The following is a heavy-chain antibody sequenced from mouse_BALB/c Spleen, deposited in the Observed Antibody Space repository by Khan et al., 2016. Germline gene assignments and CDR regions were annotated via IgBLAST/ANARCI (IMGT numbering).Heavy chain of an antibody. D-gene: IGHD1-1*01. CDR3: ASYYGSSYFDY. CDR2: ISYSGST. J-gene: IGHJ2*01. CDR1: GYSITSDYA. Sequence: EVQLQESGPGLVKPSQSLSLTCTVTGYSITSDYAWNWIRQFPGNKLEWMGYISYSGSTSYNPSLKSRISITRDTSKNQFFLQLNSVTTEDTATXYWASYYGSSYFDYWGQGTTLTVSS. V-gene: IGHV3-2*02.